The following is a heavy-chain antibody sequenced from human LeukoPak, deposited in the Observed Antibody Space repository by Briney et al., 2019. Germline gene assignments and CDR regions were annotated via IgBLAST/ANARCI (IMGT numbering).Heavy chain of an antibody. CDR3: TTEYYDSSGSEHGTFDY. V-gene: IGHV3-15*01. J-gene: IGHJ4*02. CDR1: GFIFSSYG. Sequence: GGSLRLSCAAAGFIFSSYGMHWVRQAPGKGLEWVGRIKSKTDGGTTDYAAAVKGRFAISRDDSKNTLYLQMNSLKTEDTAVYYCTTEYYDSSGSEHGTFDYWGQGTLVTVSS. CDR2: IKSKTDGGTT. D-gene: IGHD3-22*01.